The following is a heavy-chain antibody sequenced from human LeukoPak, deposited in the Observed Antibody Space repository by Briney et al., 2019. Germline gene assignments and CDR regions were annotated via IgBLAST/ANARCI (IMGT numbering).Heavy chain of an antibody. V-gene: IGHV4-34*01. D-gene: IGHD3-10*01. CDR3: AREEGFYGSGSHTNYGMDV. CDR1: GGSSSGYY. CDR2: INHSGST. J-gene: IGHJ6*02. Sequence: PSETLSLTCAVYGGSSSGYYWSWIRQPPGKGLEWIGKINHSGSTNYNPSLKSRVTISVDTSKNQFSLKLSSVTAADTAVYYCAREEGFYGSGSHTNYGMDVWGQGTTVTVSS.